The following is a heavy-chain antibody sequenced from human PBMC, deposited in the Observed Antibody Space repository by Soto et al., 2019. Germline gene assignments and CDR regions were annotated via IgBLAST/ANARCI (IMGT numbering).Heavy chain of an antibody. D-gene: IGHD3-10*01. Sequence: LSLTCAVYGGSFSGYYWTWIRQPPGTGLEWIGEIYHSGSTNYNPSLKSRVTISLDKSKNQFSLKLSSVTAADTAVYYCARVRLSSGSGSNYLDPSGQGTLVTVSA. CDR1: GGSFSGYY. J-gene: IGHJ5*02. CDR2: IYHSGST. V-gene: IGHV4-34*01. CDR3: ARVRLSSGSGSNYLDP.